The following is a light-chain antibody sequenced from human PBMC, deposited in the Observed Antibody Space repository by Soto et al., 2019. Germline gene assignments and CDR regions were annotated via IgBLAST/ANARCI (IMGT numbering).Light chain of an antibody. CDR3: QKSYSTPRT. CDR2: AAS. Sequence: DLQMTQSPSSLSASVGDRVTITCRASQSISSYLNWYQQNPGKAPKLLIYAASSLQSGVPSRFSGSGSGTDFTLTISSLQPEDFSTYYCQKSYSTPRTFGQGTKVEIK. V-gene: IGKV1-39*01. CDR1: QSISSY. J-gene: IGKJ1*01.